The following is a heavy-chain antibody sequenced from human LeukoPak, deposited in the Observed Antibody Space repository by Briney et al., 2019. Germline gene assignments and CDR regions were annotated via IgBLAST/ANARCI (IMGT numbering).Heavy chain of an antibody. Sequence: PGGSLRLSCAASGFTVSSDYMSWVRQAPGKGLEWVSVIYSGGSTYYADSVKGRFTISRDNSKNTLYLQMNSLRAEDTAVYYCAREYCSSTSCYVDYWGQGTLVTVSS. D-gene: IGHD2-2*01. CDR2: IYSGGST. CDR3: AREYCSSTSCYVDY. V-gene: IGHV3-66*02. J-gene: IGHJ4*02. CDR1: GFTVSSDY.